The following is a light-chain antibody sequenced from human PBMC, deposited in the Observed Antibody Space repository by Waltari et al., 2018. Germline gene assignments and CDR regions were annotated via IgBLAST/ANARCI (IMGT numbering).Light chain of an antibody. J-gene: IGKJ1*01. CDR1: QSVSRW. CDR2: DAS. CDR3: QKYGTLPAT. Sequence: EIVLTQSPGTLSLSPGERATLSCRASQSVSRWLAWYQQKPGQAPRRLIYDASSRATGIPDRFSGSGSGTDFSLTISRLEPEDFAVYYCQKYGTLPATFGQGTKVEIK. V-gene: IGKV3-20*01.